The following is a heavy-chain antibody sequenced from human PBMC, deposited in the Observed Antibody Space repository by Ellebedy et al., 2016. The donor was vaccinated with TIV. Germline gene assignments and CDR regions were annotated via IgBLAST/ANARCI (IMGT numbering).Heavy chain of an antibody. Sequence: ASVKVSCXVSGYTLTELSMHWVRQAPGKGLEWMGGFDPEDGETIYAQKLQGRVTMTTDTSTSTAYMELRSLRSDDTAVYYCARGPITIFGVVIISYGMDVWGQGTTVTVSS. CDR2: FDPEDGET. V-gene: IGHV1-24*01. CDR1: GYTLTELS. D-gene: IGHD3-3*01. J-gene: IGHJ6*02. CDR3: ARGPITIFGVVIISYGMDV.